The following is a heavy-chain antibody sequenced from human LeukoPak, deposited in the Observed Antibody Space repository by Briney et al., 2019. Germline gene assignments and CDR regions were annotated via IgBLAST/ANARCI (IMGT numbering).Heavy chain of an antibody. J-gene: IGHJ4*02. D-gene: IGHD3-9*01. CDR3: ARGSLGADWLSPNILDY. CDR2: NSNSGDT. Sequence: ASVKVSCKASGYTFNGYYLHWVRQAPGQGLEWMGWNSNSGDTNYAQKFQGRVTVTRDTSISTGYMELRSLRSDDTAVYYCARGSLGADWLSPNILDYWGQGTLVTVSS. CDR1: GYTFNGYY. V-gene: IGHV1-2*02.